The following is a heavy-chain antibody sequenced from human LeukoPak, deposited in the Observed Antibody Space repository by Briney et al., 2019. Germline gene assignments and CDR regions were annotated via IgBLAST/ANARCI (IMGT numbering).Heavy chain of an antibody. D-gene: IGHD3-22*01. CDR3: ARVTYDSSGYLYYFDY. CDR1: GFTFSSYE. V-gene: IGHV3-48*03. J-gene: IGHJ4*02. Sequence: GGSLRLSCAASGFTFSSYEMNWVRQAPGKGLEWVSYISSSGSTIYYADSVKGRFTIPRDNAKNSLYLQMNSLRAEDTAVYYCARVTYDSSGYLYYFDYWGQGTLVTVSS. CDR2: ISSSGSTI.